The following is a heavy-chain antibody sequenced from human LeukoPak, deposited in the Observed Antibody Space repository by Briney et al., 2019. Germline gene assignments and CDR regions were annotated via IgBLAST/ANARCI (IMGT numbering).Heavy chain of an antibody. V-gene: IGHV3-7*01. D-gene: IGHD5-12*01. CDR3: ARDIVPNSGPDWDYYYGMDV. CDR2: IKQDGSEK. J-gene: IGHJ6*02. CDR1: GFTFSSYW. Sequence: PGGSLRLSCAASGFTFSSYWMSWVRQAPGKGLEWVANIKQDGSEKYYVDSVKGRFTISRDNAKNSLYLQMNSLRAEDTAVYYCARDIVPNSGPDWDYYYGMDVWGQGTTVTVSS.